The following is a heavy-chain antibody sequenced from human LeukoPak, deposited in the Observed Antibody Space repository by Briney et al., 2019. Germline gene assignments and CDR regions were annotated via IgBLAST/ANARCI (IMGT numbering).Heavy chain of an antibody. Sequence: PGESLKISCKGSGYSFTSYWIGWVRQMPGKGLEWMGIIYPGDSDTRYSPSFQGQVTISADKSISTAYLQWSSLKASDTAMYYCARRVVDSGGYFVQGLIVGNWFDPWGQGNLVTVSS. J-gene: IGHJ5*02. D-gene: IGHD3-22*01. V-gene: IGHV5-51*01. CDR1: GYSFTSYW. CDR2: IYPGDSDT. CDR3: ARRVVDSGGYFVQGLIVGNWFDP.